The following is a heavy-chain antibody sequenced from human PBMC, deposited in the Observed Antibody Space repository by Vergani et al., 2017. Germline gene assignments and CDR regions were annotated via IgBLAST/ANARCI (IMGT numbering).Heavy chain of an antibody. CDR1: GGSISSSSYY. J-gene: IGHJ3*02. V-gene: IGHV4-39*07. D-gene: IGHD5-24*01. Sequence: QLQLQESGPGLVKPSETLSLTCTVSGGSISSSSYYWGWIRQPPGKGLEWIGSIYYSGSTYSNPSLKSRVTISVDTSKNQFSLKLSSVTAADTAVYYCARPIQDGYNRPSDAFDIWGQGTMVTVSS. CDR3: ARPIQDGYNRPSDAFDI. CDR2: IYYSGST.